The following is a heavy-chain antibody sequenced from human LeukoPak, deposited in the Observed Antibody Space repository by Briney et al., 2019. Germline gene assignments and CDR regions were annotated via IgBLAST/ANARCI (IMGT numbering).Heavy chain of an antibody. CDR1: GGSIISYC. Sequence: SETLSLTCSVSGGSIISYCWSWIRQPPGKGLEWIGYIYHTGSTNYNPSLKSRVAISVDTSKSQFSLKLSSVTAADTAVYYCVRARYVNSFYAFDIWGQGTLVTVSS. CDR3: VRARYVNSFYAFDI. D-gene: IGHD3-9*01. V-gene: IGHV4-59*08. J-gene: IGHJ3*02. CDR2: IYHTGST.